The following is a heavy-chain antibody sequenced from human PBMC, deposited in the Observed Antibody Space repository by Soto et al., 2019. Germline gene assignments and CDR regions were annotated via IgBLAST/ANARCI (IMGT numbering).Heavy chain of an antibody. V-gene: IGHV4-34*01. J-gene: IGHJ4*02. D-gene: IGHD5-18*01. Sequence: SETLSLTCAVYGGSFSSYHWSWIRQTPGKGLEWIGEINHLTTTNYNPSLKSRVIISLDAPKNQFSLKLSSVTAADTAVYYCARGYDTALAPIFWGQGILVTVSS. CDR1: GGSFSSYH. CDR3: ARGYDTALAPIF. CDR2: INHLTTT.